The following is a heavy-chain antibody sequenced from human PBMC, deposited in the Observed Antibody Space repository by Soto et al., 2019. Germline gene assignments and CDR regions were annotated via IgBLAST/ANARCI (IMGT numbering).Heavy chain of an antibody. Sequence: GGSLRLSCEASGFTFSSYAMHWVRQAPGKGLEWVAGISYDGSNKYYADSVKGRFTISRDNSKNTLYLQINSLRAEDTSVYSCARDSGDAFDIWGQGTMVTVSS. CDR2: ISYDGSNK. CDR3: ARDSGDAFDI. CDR1: GFTFSSYA. J-gene: IGHJ3*02. V-gene: IGHV3-30*04.